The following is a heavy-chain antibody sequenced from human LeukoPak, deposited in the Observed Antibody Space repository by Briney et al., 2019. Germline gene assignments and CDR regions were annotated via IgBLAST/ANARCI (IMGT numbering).Heavy chain of an antibody. D-gene: IGHD3-22*01. Sequence: SETLSLTCTVSGGSISSSSYYWGWIRQPPGKGLEWIGSIYYSGSTYYNPPLKSRVTISVDTSKNQFSLKLSSVTAADTAMYYCARLKSSSGYFFDYWGQGTLVTVSS. J-gene: IGHJ4*02. CDR3: ARLKSSSGYFFDY. CDR1: GGSISSSSYY. CDR2: IYYSGST. V-gene: IGHV4-39*01.